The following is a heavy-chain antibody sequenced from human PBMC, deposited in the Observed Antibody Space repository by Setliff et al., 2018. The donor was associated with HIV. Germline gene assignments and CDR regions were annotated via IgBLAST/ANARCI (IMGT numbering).Heavy chain of an antibody. CDR2: INHSGSI. Sequence: PSETLSLTCAVYGGSFSDYFWTWIRQPPGKGLDWIGEINHSGSITYNPSLKSRFNMSVDTSKNQFSLKLASVTAADTAVYYCARGRIRTDFWSTYYRGWFDPWGQGTLVTVSS. CDR3: ARGRIRTDFWSTYYRGWFDP. V-gene: IGHV4-34*01. CDR1: GGSFSDYF. J-gene: IGHJ5*02. D-gene: IGHD3-3*01.